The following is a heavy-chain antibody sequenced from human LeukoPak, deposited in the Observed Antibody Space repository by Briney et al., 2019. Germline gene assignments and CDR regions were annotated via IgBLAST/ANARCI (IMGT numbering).Heavy chain of an antibody. J-gene: IGHJ1*01. CDR1: GCTFTSYY. CDR3: ASGDYYDSSGYYGNEYFQH. Sequence: ASVKVSCKASGCTFTSYYMHWVRQAPGQGLEWMGIINPSGGSTSYAQKFQGRVTMTRDTSTSTVYMELSSLRSEDTAVYYCASGDYYDSSGYYGNEYFQHWGQGTLVTVSS. V-gene: IGHV1-46*01. D-gene: IGHD3-22*01. CDR2: INPSGGST.